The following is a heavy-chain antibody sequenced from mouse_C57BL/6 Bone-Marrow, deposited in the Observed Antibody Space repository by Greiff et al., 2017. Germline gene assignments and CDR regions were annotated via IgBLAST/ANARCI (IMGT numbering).Heavy chain of an antibody. CDR3: TRSLVLRYHWDFDV. CDR2: IYPGNSDT. J-gene: IGHJ1*03. D-gene: IGHD1-1*01. V-gene: IGHV1-5*01. Sequence: EVQLQQSGTVLARPGASVKMSCKTSGYTFTSYWMHWVKQRPGQGLEWIGAIYPGNSDTSYNQKFKGKAKLTAVTSASTAYMELSSLTNEDSAVYYCTRSLVLRYHWDFDVGGTGTTVTVSS. CDR1: GYTFTSYW.